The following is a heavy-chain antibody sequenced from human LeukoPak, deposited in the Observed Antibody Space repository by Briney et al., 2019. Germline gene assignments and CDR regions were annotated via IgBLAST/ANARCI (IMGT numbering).Heavy chain of an antibody. J-gene: IGHJ4*02. CDR1: GFTFSSYA. D-gene: IGHD3-10*01. CDR2: ISGSGGST. V-gene: IGHV3-23*01. CDR3: AKAGRSGSYSDY. Sequence: PGGSLRLSCAASGFTFSSYAMSWVRRAPGKGLEWVSAISGSGGSTYYAASVKGRFTISRDNSKNTLYLQMNSLRAEDTAVYYCAKAGRSGSYSDYWGQGTLVTVSS.